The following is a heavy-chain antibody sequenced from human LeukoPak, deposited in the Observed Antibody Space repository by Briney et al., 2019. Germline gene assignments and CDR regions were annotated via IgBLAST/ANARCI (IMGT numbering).Heavy chain of an antibody. CDR3: ARKLLGYCSSTSCQVPDY. CDR2: ISAYNGNT. CDR1: GYTFTSYG. D-gene: IGHD2-2*01. J-gene: IGHJ4*02. Sequence: ASVKVSCKASGYTFTSYGISWVRQAPGQGLEWMGWISAYNGNTNYAQKLQGRVTMTTDTSTSTAYMELRSLRSDDTAVYYCARKLLGYCSSTSCQVPDYWGQGTLVTVSS. V-gene: IGHV1-18*01.